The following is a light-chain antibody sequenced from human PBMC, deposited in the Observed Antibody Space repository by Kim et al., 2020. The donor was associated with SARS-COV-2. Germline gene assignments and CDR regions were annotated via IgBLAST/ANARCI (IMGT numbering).Light chain of an antibody. CDR3: QAWDSSTGV. Sequence: SVSPGQTARITCSGDKLGDKYVCLYQQKPGQSPVRVIYENSRRPSGIPERFLGSNSGNTATLTISGTQAMDEADYYCQAWDSSTGVFGGGTQLTVL. J-gene: IGLJ3*02. CDR2: ENS. V-gene: IGLV3-1*01. CDR1: KLGDKY.